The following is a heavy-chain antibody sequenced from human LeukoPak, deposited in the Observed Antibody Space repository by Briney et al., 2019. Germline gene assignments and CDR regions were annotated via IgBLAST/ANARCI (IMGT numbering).Heavy chain of an antibody. J-gene: IGHJ4*02. D-gene: IGHD3-22*01. CDR3: TRVTYYYDNSGYFHFDS. V-gene: IGHV3-49*03. CDR2: IRRKAHGGTT. CDR1: GFIFGDYA. Sequence: PGGSLRLSCTASGFIFGDYAMSWFRQAPGKGLEWVSFIRRKAHGGTTEYAASVKGRFSSSRDDSKSIAYLQMNSLKTEDTAVYFCTRVTYYYDNSGYFHFDSWGQGSLVTVSS.